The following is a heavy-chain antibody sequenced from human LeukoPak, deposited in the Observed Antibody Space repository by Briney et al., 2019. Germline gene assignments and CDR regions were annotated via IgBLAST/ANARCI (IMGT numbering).Heavy chain of an antibody. V-gene: IGHV4-4*07. CDR2: IYTNVIT. J-gene: IGHJ4*02. CDR3: ARGRSLYFDY. CDR1: GGSISGYY. Sequence: SETLSLTCIVSGGSISGYYWDWIRQPAGKGLEWIGRIYTNVITNYNPSLKSRVTMSVDTSKNQFSLMLSSVTAADTAVYYCARGRSLYFDYWGQGTLVTVSS.